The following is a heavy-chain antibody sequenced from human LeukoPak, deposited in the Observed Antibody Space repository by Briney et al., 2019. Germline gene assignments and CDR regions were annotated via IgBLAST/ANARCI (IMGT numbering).Heavy chain of an antibody. V-gene: IGHV3-30-3*01. CDR1: GFTFSSYA. CDR2: ISYDGSNK. D-gene: IGHD5-18*01. J-gene: IGHJ4*02. CDR3: ARDWVVETAMGGLDY. Sequence: GGSLRLSFAASGFTFSSYAMHWVRQASGKVLEWVAVISYDGSNKYYADSVKGRFTISRDNSKNTLYLQMNSLRAEDTAVYYCARDWVVETAMGGLDYWGQGTLVTVSS.